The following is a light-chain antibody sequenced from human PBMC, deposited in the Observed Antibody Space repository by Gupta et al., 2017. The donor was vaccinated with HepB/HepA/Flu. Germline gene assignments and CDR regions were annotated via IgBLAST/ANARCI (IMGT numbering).Light chain of an antibody. J-gene: IGKJ2*01. CDR3: QQRSNWLPYT. CDR1: QSVSSS. Sequence: EIVLTQSPATLSLSPGDTATLSCRASQSVSSSLGWYQQKPGQAPRLLIYDASNRATGIPARFSGSGCGKDLTLTISSREQEDFAVYYCQQRSNWLPYTFGQGTKLEIK. CDR2: DAS. V-gene: IGKV3-11*01.